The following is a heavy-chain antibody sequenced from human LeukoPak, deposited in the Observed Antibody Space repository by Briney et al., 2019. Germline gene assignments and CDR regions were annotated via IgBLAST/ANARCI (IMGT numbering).Heavy chain of an antibody. D-gene: IGHD6-19*01. CDR3: ASGIAVAGPPFFDY. Sequence: SETLSLTCAVSGGSISSSNWWCWVRQPPGKGLEWIGEIYHSGSTNYNPSLKSRVTISVDKSKNQFSLKLSSVTAADTAVYYCASGIAVAGPPFFDYWGQGTLVTVSS. V-gene: IGHV4-4*02. CDR1: GGSISSSNW. J-gene: IGHJ4*02. CDR2: IYHSGST.